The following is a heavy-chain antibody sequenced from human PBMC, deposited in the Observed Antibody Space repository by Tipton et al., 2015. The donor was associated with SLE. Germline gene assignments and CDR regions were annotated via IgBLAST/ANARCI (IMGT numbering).Heavy chain of an antibody. J-gene: IGHJ6*02. V-gene: IGHV4-59*08. CDR3: ARHLYYYYGMDV. CDR2: IYYSGST. Sequence: TLSLTCTVSGGSINDSFWNWVRQPPGKGLEWIGYIYYSGSTNYNPSLKSRVTISVDTSKNQFSLKLSSVTAADTAIYYCARHLYYYYGMDVWGQGTTVTVSS. CDR1: GGSINDSF.